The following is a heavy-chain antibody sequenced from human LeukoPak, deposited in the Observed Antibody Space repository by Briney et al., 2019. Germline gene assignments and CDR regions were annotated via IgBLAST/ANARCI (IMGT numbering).Heavy chain of an antibody. V-gene: IGHV4-59*08. J-gene: IGHJ5*02. Sequence: SETLSLTCTVSGGSISSYYWSWIRQPPGKGLEWIGYIYYSGSTNYNPSLKSRVTISVDTSKNQFSLKLSSVTAADTAVYYCARQSGAIRFDPWGQGTLVTVSS. D-gene: IGHD1-26*01. CDR2: IYYSGST. CDR1: GGSISSYY. CDR3: ARQSGAIRFDP.